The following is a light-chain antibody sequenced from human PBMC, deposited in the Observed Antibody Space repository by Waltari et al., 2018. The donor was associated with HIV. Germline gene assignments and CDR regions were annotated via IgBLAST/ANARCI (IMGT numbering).Light chain of an antibody. V-gene: IGKV4-1*01. J-gene: IGKJ4*01. CDR3: QQYYSTPVT. Sequence: DIVMTQSPDSLAVSLGERATINCKSSQSVLYSSNNKDYLAWYQQKPAQPPKLLFYWASTRESGVPDLFGGSGSGTNFTLTINSLQAEDVAVYYCQQYYSTPVTFGGGTKVEIK. CDR1: QSVLYSSNNKDY. CDR2: WAS.